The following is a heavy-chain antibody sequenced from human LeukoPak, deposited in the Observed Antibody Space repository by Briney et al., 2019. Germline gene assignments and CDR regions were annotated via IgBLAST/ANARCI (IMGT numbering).Heavy chain of an antibody. J-gene: IGHJ6*02. CDR2: ISWNSGSI. CDR3: AKDMGATNYGMDV. D-gene: IGHD1-26*01. Sequence: PPGGSLRLSCAASGFTFDDYAMHWVRQAPGKGLEWVSGISWNSGSIGYADSVKGRFTISRDNAKNSLYLQMNSLRAEDTALYYCAKDMGATNYGMDVWGQGTTVTVSS. CDR1: GFTFDDYA. V-gene: IGHV3-9*01.